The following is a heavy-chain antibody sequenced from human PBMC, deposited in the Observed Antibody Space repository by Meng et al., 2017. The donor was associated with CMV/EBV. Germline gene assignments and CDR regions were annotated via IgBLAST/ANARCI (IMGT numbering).Heavy chain of an antibody. J-gene: IGHJ4*02. CDR3: ARDLIAARPQGGLD. D-gene: IGHD6-6*01. CDR2: ISSSGSYI. Sequence: GESLKISCAASGFTFSSYSMNWVRQAPGKGLEWVSSISSSGSYIYYADSVKGRFTISRDNAKNSLYLQMNSLRAEDTAVYYCARDLIAARPQGGLDWGQGTLVTVSS. CDR1: GFTFSSYS. V-gene: IGHV3-21*01.